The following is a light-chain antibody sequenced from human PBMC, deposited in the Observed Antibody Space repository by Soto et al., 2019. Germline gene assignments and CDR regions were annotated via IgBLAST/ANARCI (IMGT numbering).Light chain of an antibody. CDR2: AAS. V-gene: IGKV1D-12*01. J-gene: IGKJ4*01. CDR1: QDIAAY. Sequence: IPLTQSPASGAASVGDRVTITCRASQDIAAYLAWYQQKPGRAPELLIHAASSLQSGVPSRFSGSGSGTDFTLTINSLQPEDFATYYCQKSYSTPLTFGGGTKVDIK. CDR3: QKSYSTPLT.